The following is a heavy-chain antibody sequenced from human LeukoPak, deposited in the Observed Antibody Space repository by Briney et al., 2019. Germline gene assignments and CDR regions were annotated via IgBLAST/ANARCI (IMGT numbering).Heavy chain of an antibody. CDR3: ARGGVDHYGSGTYYLMYYFDH. D-gene: IGHD3-10*01. CDR1: GFTFDDYG. Sequence: GGSLRLSCAASGFTFDDYGMSWVRQAPGKGLEWVSGINWNGGSTGYADSVKGRFTVSRDDPHNTLYLQMNSVRAEDTAVYFCARGGVDHYGSGTYYLMYYFDHWGQGALVTVSS. CDR2: INWNGGST. V-gene: IGHV3-20*04. J-gene: IGHJ4*02.